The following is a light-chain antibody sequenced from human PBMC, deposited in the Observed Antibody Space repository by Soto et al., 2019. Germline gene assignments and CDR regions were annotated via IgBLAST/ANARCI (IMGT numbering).Light chain of an antibody. Sequence: LTQSPGPRSLLSGKGTTLSCRASQSVSSSYLAWYQQKPGQAPRLLIYGAYSRASGIPYRFSGSGSGTDFTLTISRLEPEDFAVYYCHQYGSSSWTFGQGTKVDIK. CDR1: QSVSSSY. CDR3: HQYGSSSWT. CDR2: GAY. V-gene: IGKV3-20*01. J-gene: IGKJ1*01.